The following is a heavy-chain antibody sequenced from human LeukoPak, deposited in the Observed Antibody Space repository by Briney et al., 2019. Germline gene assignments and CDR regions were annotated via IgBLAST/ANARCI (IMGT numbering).Heavy chain of an antibody. V-gene: IGHV4-38-2*02. Sequence: SETLSLTCTVSGGSISSYYWGWIRQPPGKGLEWIGSIYHSGSTYYNPSLKSRVTISVDTSKNQLSLKLSSVTAADTAVYYCAKSSYSIFDYWGQGTLVTVSS. CDR1: GGSISSYY. CDR3: AKSSYSIFDY. J-gene: IGHJ4*02. CDR2: IYHSGST. D-gene: IGHD5-18*01.